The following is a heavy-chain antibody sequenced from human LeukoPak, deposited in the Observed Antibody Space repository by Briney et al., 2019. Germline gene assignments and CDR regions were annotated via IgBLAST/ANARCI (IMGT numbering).Heavy chain of an antibody. CDR3: ARGHCSGGSCPNDAFDI. CDR2: IYYSGST. V-gene: IGHV4-59*08. CDR1: GGSISSYY. J-gene: IGHJ3*02. D-gene: IGHD2-15*01. Sequence: SETLSLTCTVSGGSISSYYWSWIRQPPGKGLGWIGYIYYSGSTNYNPSLKSRVTISVDTSKNQFSLKLSSVTAADTAVYYCARGHCSGGSCPNDAFDIWGQGTMVTVSS.